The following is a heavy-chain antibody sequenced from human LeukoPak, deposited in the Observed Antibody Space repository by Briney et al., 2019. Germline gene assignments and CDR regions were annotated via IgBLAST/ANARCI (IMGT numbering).Heavy chain of an antibody. Sequence: SETLSLTCAVYGGPFSGYYWSWIRQPPGKGLEWIGEINHSGSTNYNPSLKSRVTISVDTSKNQFSLKLSSVTAADTAVYYCARAKGLYYYGSGSNTYNWFDPWGQGTLVTVSS. CDR1: GGPFSGYY. D-gene: IGHD3-10*01. CDR3: ARAKGLYYYGSGSNTYNWFDP. V-gene: IGHV4-34*01. J-gene: IGHJ5*02. CDR2: INHSGST.